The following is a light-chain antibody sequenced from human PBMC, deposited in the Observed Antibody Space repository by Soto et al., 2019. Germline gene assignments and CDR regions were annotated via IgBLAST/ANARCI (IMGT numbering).Light chain of an antibody. CDR3: QQLNAYPLT. CDR2: GAS. Sequence: DIQLTQSPSFLSASVGDRVTITCRASQGISSYFAWFQQKPGRAPNLLIYGASTLQSGVPSRFSGSGSGTDFTLTISNLQPEDFATYYCQQLNAYPLTFGQGTRLEIK. V-gene: IGKV1-9*01. J-gene: IGKJ5*01. CDR1: QGISSY.